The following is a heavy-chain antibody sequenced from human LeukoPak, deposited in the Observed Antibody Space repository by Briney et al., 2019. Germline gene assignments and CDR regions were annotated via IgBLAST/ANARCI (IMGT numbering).Heavy chain of an antibody. D-gene: IGHD1-26*01. Sequence: PGGSLRLSCAASGFTFSSFSMNWVRQAPGKGLEWVSSISSSSSYISYADSMKGRFTISRDNAKNSLYLQMNSLRAEDTAVYYCARFAREWDLPLWGQGTLVTVSS. CDR1: GFTFSSFS. CDR2: ISSSSSYI. V-gene: IGHV3-21*01. J-gene: IGHJ4*02. CDR3: ARFAREWDLPL.